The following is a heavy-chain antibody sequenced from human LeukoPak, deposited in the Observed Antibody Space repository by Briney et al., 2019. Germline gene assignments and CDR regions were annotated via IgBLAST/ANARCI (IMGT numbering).Heavy chain of an antibody. V-gene: IGHV4-39*01. J-gene: IGHJ4*02. CDR3: ASTYGDSGYYFDY. CDR2: IYYSGST. CDR1: GGSISGSNYY. D-gene: IGHD4-17*01. Sequence: SETLSLTCTVSGGSISGSNYYWGWIRQPPGKGLEWIGTIYYSGSTYYNPSLKSRVTISVDTSKNQFSLKLSSVTAADTAVYYCASTYGDSGYYFDYWGQGTLVTVSS.